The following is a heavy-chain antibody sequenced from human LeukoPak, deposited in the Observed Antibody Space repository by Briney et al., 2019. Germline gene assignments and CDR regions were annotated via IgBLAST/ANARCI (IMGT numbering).Heavy chain of an antibody. D-gene: IGHD4-23*01. CDR2: ISDSGGST. CDR3: AREGYGDNPPY. Sequence: GGSLRLSCAASGFTFSSYALTWVRQAPGKGLERVSAISDSGGSTYYADSVKGRFTISRDNSKNTLYLQMNSLRAEDAAVYYCAREGYGDNPPYWGQGTLVTVSS. V-gene: IGHV3-23*01. CDR1: GFTFSSYA. J-gene: IGHJ4*02.